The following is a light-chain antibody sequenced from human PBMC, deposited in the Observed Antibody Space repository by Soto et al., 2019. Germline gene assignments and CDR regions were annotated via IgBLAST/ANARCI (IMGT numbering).Light chain of an antibody. CDR3: QQRDMWPIT. J-gene: IGKJ5*01. CDR2: DAS. CDR1: QSVSSY. V-gene: IGKV3-11*01. Sequence: IVLTQSPATLSSSPGERSTLSWRASQSVSSYLAWYQQKPGQAPSLRIYDASNRATGIPPRFSGSGSGTDFTLTNSSLEPEDSAVYYCQQRDMWPITFGEGPRLEI.